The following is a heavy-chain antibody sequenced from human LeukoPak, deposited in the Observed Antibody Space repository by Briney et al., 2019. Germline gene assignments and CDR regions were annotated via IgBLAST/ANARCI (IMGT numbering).Heavy chain of an antibody. D-gene: IGHD3-3*01. Sequence: RASVKVSCKASGYTSTSYDINWVRQATGQGLEWMGRMNPNSGNTGYAQKFQGRVTMTRNTSISTAYMELSSLRSEDTAVYYCARRNFWSGYSVYYYYGMDVWGQGTTVTVSS. CDR2: MNPNSGNT. V-gene: IGHV1-8*01. CDR1: GYTSTSYD. J-gene: IGHJ6*02. CDR3: ARRNFWSGYSVYYYYGMDV.